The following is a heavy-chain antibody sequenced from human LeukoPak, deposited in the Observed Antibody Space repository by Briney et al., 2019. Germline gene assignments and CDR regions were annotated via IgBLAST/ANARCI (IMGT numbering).Heavy chain of an antibody. CDR2: INHSGST. Sequence: SETLSLTCAVYGGSFSGYYWSWIRQPPGKGLEWIGEINHSGSTNYNPSLKSRVTISVDTSKNQFSLKLRSVTAADTAVYYCASSDYDYYYYYGMDVWGQGTTVTVSS. D-gene: IGHD4-17*01. J-gene: IGHJ6*02. CDR3: ASSDYDYYYYYGMDV. CDR1: GGSFSGYY. V-gene: IGHV4-34*01.